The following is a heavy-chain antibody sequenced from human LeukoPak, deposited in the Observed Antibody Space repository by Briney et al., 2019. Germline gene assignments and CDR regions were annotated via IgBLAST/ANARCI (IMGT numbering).Heavy chain of an antibody. Sequence: SVKVSCKTSGGTFSSYAISWVRQAPGQGLEWMGGIIPIFGTANYAQKFQGRVTITADESTSTAYMELSSLRSEDTAVYYCARAMGSSVVVSPPVDYWGQGTLVTVSS. CDR1: GGTFSSYA. V-gene: IGHV1-69*01. CDR3: ARAMGSSVVVSPPVDY. J-gene: IGHJ4*02. D-gene: IGHD3-22*01. CDR2: IIPIFGTA.